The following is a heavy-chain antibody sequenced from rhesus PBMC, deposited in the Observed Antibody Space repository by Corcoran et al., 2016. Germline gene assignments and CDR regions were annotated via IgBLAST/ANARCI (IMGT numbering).Heavy chain of an antibody. CDR3: TKFGYTLDY. CDR2: IKKKANRYTT. D-gene: IGHD5-24*01. Sequence: EVQLVESGGGLVQPGGSLRLSCAASGFTFSNYYMPWVRQAQGKGIEWEGLIKKKANRYTTEYAAAVKGRFTSSRDDSKNTLYLQMSSLKTEDTALYYCTKFGYTLDYWGQGVLVTVSS. J-gene: IGHJ4*01. V-gene: IGHV3-13*01. CDR1: GFTFSNYY.